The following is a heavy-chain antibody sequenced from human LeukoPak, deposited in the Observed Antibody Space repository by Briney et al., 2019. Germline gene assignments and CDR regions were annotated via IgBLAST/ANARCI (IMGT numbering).Heavy chain of an antibody. CDR2: INWNGGST. CDR1: GFTFDDYG. CDR3: ARGHTAVTRHFDF. J-gene: IGHJ4*02. D-gene: IGHD4-17*01. Sequence: PGGSLRLSCAASGFTFDDYGMSWVRQAPGKGLEWVSGINWNGGSTGYADSVKGRFTISRDNAKNSLYLDMNSLRAEDTAVYYCARGHTAVTRHFDFWGQGTLVTVSS. V-gene: IGHV3-20*04.